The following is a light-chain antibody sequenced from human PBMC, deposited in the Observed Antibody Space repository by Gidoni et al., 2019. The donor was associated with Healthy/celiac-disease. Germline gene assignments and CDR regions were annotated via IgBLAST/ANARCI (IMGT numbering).Light chain of an antibody. J-gene: IGKJ1*01. CDR3: QQYNSYPVT. Sequence: DIQMTQSPSTLSASVGDRVTITCRASQSISSWLAWYQQKPGKAPKLRIYKASSLESGVPSRYSGSGAGTEFTLTISSLQPDDFATYYCQQYNSYPVTFXQXTKVEIK. CDR2: KAS. V-gene: IGKV1-5*03. CDR1: QSISSW.